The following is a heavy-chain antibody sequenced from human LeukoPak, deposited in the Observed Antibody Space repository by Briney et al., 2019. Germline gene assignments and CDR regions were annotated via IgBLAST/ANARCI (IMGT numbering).Heavy chain of an antibody. CDR2: IIPIFGTA. V-gene: IGHV1-69*13. Sequence: SVKVSCKASGGTFSSYAISWVRQAPGQGLEWMGGIIPIFGTANYAQKFQGRVTITADESTSTAYMELSSLRSEDTAVYYCASQGGEYYYYYYMGVWGKGTTVTISS. CDR3: ASQGGEYYYYYYMGV. D-gene: IGHD3-10*01. J-gene: IGHJ6*03. CDR1: GGTFSSYA.